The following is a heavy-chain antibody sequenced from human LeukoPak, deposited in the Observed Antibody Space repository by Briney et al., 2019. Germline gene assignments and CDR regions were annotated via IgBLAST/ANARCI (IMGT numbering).Heavy chain of an antibody. CDR2: IYPGDSDT. CDR3: ARSRAPGAADAFDI. CDR1: GYIFSNYW. D-gene: IGHD7-27*01. J-gene: IGHJ3*02. V-gene: IGHV5-51*01. Sequence: GESLKISCKGSGYIFSNYWIAWVRQMPGKGLEWMGIIYPGDSDTRYSPSFQGQVTISADKSINTAYLQWSSLKAPGTAMYYCARSRAPGAADAFDIWGQGTMVTVSS.